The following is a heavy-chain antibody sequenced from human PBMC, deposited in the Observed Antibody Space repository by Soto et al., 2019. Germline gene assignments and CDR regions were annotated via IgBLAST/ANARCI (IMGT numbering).Heavy chain of an antibody. Sequence: GGSLRLSCAASGFTFSDYYMSWIRQAPGKGLEWVSYISSSSSYTNYADSVKGRFTISRDNAKNSLYLQMNSLRAEDTAVYYCARAEGSGSYYIPLQFGMDVWGQGTTVTVSS. D-gene: IGHD3-10*01. V-gene: IGHV3-11*06. CDR2: ISSSSSYT. CDR3: ARAEGSGSYYIPLQFGMDV. CDR1: GFTFSDYY. J-gene: IGHJ6*02.